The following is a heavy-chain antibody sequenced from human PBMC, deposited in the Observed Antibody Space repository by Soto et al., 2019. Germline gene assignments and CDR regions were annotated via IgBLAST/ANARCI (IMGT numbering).Heavy chain of an antibody. Sequence: QVQLQESGPGLLKPSQTLSLTCTLSGGSLISGGHYWSWIRQHPGRGLEWIGYIYYSGSTYSNPSLKGRLTMYVDSSKNQFSLRLGAVTAADTAVYYCARGTYDDNCSSSSCHNGFDPWGQGTLVTVSS. CDR3: ARGTYDDNCSSSSCHNGFDP. J-gene: IGHJ5*02. CDR1: GGSLISGGHY. V-gene: IGHV4-31*03. CDR2: IYYSGST. D-gene: IGHD2-2*01.